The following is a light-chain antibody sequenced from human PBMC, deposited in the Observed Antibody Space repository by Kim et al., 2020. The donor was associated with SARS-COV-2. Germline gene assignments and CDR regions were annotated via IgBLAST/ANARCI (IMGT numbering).Light chain of an antibody. J-gene: IGLJ1*01. CDR2: GVT. CDR1: DSDVGAYSY. CDR3: TSYKTSSVTYV. V-gene: IGLV2-14*03. Sequence: QSALTQPASVSGSPGQSITISCTGTDSDVGAYSYVSWYQHHPGNPPKLIIYGVTQRPSGISYRFSGSKSGNTASLTISGLQSEDEADYYCTSYKTSSVTYVFGTGTKVTVL.